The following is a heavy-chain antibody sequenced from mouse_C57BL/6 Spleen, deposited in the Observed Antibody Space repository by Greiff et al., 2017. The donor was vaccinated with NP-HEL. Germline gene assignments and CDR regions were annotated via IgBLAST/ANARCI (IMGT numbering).Heavy chain of an antibody. CDR3: ARKGLTAWFAY. D-gene: IGHD4-1*01. J-gene: IGHJ3*01. Sequence: VQLQQSGAELARPGASVKMSCKASGYTFTSYTMHWVKQRPGQGLEWIGYINPSSGYTKYNQKFKDKATLTADKSSSTAYMQLSSLTSEDSAVYYCARKGLTAWFAYWGQGTLVTVSA. CDR2: INPSSGYT. V-gene: IGHV1-4*01. CDR1: GYTFTSYT.